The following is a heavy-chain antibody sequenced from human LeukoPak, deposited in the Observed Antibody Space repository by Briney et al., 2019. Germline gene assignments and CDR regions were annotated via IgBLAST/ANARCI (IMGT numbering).Heavy chain of an antibody. CDR3: ARGSYDFWSGYLYYFDY. Sequence: GGSLRLSCAASGFTFSSYWMSWVRQAPGKGLEWVANIKQDGRVKYYVDSVKGRFTTSRDNAKNSLYLQMNSLRAEETAVYYCARGSYDFWSGYLYYFDYWGQGTLVTASS. V-gene: IGHV3-7*01. CDR2: IKQDGRVK. J-gene: IGHJ4*02. D-gene: IGHD3-3*01. CDR1: GFTFSSYW.